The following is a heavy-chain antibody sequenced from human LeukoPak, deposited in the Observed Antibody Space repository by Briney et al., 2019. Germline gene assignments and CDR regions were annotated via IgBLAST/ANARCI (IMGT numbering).Heavy chain of an antibody. D-gene: IGHD2-2*02. V-gene: IGHV4-59*02. Sequence: SETLSLTCTVSGGSVTKYYWHWIRQAPGKGLEWIGFIFHTGITDYNPSLKSRVTISVDTSKNQFSLKLTSVTAADTAVYFCARDLFPINWFESWGQGTLVTVSS. CDR1: GGSVTKYY. J-gene: IGHJ5*01. CDR3: ARDLFPINWFES. CDR2: IFHTGIT.